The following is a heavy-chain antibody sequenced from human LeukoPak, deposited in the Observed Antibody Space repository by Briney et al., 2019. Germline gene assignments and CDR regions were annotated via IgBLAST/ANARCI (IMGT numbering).Heavy chain of an antibody. D-gene: IGHD2/OR15-2a*01. CDR3: AKRAVVIRGILVIGYHTEAYHYDH. V-gene: IGHV3-23*01. J-gene: IGHJ4*02. Sequence: GGCLRPSCVVSGFTLTKDGMSWVRQAPGKGREWVSYVRVKVGSTTIGYSVRGRFTISRDNSLITVYLQKTNLRPEDPAVNFCAKRAVVIRGILVIGYHTEAYHYDHWGQGTLVTVSS. CDR2: VRVKVGST. CDR1: GFTLTKDG.